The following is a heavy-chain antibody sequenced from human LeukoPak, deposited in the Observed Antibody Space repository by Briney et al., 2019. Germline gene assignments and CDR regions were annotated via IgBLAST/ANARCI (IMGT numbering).Heavy chain of an antibody. CDR2: ISYDGSNK. V-gene: IGHV3-30*18. CDR1: GFTFSSYG. CDR3: AKGVGATGSFDY. Sequence: GGSLRLSCAASGFTFSSYGMHWVRQAPGKGLEWVAVISYDGSNKYYADSVKGRFTISRDNSKNTLYLQMNSLRAEDTAVYYCAKGVGATGSFDYWGQGTLVTVSS. J-gene: IGHJ4*02. D-gene: IGHD1-26*01.